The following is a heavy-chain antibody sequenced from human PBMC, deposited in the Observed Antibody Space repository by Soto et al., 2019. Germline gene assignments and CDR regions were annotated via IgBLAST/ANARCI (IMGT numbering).Heavy chain of an antibody. Sequence: SVKVSCKASGGTFSSYAISWVRQAPGQGLEWMGGIIPIFGTANYAQKFQGRVTITADESTSTAYMELSSLRSEDTAVYYCARDPDTAIGYYYYGMDVWGQGTTVTVSS. CDR3: ARDPDTAIGYYYYGMDV. D-gene: IGHD5-18*01. J-gene: IGHJ6*02. V-gene: IGHV1-69*13. CDR1: GGTFSSYA. CDR2: IIPIFGTA.